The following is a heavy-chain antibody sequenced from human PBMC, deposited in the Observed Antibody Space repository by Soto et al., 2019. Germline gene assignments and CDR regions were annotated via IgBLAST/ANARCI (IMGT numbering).Heavy chain of an antibody. J-gene: IGHJ4*02. V-gene: IGHV3-64D*06. D-gene: IGHD3-22*01. CDR3: VKGEYYYDSSGYYPFDY. CDR1: GFTFSSYA. Sequence: PGGSLRLSCSASGFTFSSYAMHWVRQAPGKGLEYLSSISTNGGSTHYADSVKGRFTISRDNSKNTQYLQMSSLRADDTAVYYCVKGEYYYDSSGYYPFDYWGQGT. CDR2: ISTNGGST.